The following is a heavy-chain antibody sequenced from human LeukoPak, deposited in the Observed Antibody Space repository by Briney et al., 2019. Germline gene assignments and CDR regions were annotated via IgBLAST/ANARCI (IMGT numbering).Heavy chain of an antibody. Sequence: PSETLSLTCTVSGGSINSYYYNWIRQPAGKGLEWIGRIYTSGSTNYNPSLKSRVSMSVDTSKNQFSLKLNSVTAADTALYYCARDSYGSGSFGYWGQGPLVTVSS. CDR3: ARDSYGSGSFGY. D-gene: IGHD3-10*01. CDR1: GGSINSYY. J-gene: IGHJ4*02. CDR2: IYTSGST. V-gene: IGHV4-4*07.